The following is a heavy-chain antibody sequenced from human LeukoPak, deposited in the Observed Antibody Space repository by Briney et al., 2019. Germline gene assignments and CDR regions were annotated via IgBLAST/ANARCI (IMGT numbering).Heavy chain of an antibody. CDR3: ARVRVFRGNYYYYGMDV. D-gene: IGHD3-10*01. Sequence: SETLSLTCAVYGGSFSGYYWSWIRQPPGKGLKWIGEINHSGSTNYNPSLKSRVTISVDTSKNQFSLKLSSVTAADTAVYYCARVRVFRGNYYYYGMDVWGQGTTVTVSS. CDR1: GGSFSGYY. J-gene: IGHJ6*02. V-gene: IGHV4-34*01. CDR2: INHSGST.